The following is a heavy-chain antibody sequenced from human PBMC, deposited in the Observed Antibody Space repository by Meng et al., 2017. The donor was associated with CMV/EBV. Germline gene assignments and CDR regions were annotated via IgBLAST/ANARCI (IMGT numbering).Heavy chain of an antibody. J-gene: IGHJ5*02. D-gene: IGHD5-12*01. CDR3: ARGKVATIAGGWFDP. Sequence: VESGTEVKKPGASVKVSCKASGYTFTGYYMHWVRQAPGQGLEWMGWINPIHGGTNYAQKFQGRVTMIRDTSISTAYMELSRLTSDDTAVYYCARGKVATIAGGWFDPWGQGTLVTVSS. CDR2: INPIHGGT. V-gene: IGHV1-2*02. CDR1: GYTFTGYY.